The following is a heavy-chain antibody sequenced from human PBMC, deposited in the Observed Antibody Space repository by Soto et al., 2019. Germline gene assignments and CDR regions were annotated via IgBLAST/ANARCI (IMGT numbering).Heavy chain of an antibody. Sequence: QVHLEQSGAAVKKPGSSVKVSCKASGGTFSTHALSWVRQAPGQGLEWLGGIIPILGTPNYAQNFQGRVPVTAEEYTSTAYMELSRLTSEDTAVYYCARAAFRSGYYGYYYGMDVWGQGTAVTVS. CDR1: GGTFSTHA. CDR2: IIPILGTP. J-gene: IGHJ6*02. D-gene: IGHD3-3*01. CDR3: ARAAFRSGYYGYYYGMDV. V-gene: IGHV1-69*01.